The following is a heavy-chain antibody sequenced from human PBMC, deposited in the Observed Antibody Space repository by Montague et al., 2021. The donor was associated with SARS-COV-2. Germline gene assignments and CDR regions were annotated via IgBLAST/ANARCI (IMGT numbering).Heavy chain of an antibody. CDR2: MFPSGST. D-gene: IGHD2-2*01. Sequence: SETLSLTCTVSGGSITNYYWNWIRLPPATGLEWICYMFPSGSTKYNPSLKIRVTMSVYTSKNQFYLKLFPVTIADTALYYCARLAPERVCSVATCSPYWGQGALVTVSS. CDR1: GGSITNYY. J-gene: IGHJ4*02. V-gene: IGHV4-4*08. CDR3: ARLAPERVCSVATCSPY.